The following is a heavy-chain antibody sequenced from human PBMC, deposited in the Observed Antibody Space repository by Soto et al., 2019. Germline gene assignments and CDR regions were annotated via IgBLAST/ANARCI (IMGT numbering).Heavy chain of an antibody. CDR2: ILVGGST. Sequence: AGGSLRLSCAVSGFICSSYDVSWFLHSPGKGLAWVSTILVGGSTHYEDSVQGRFTISRDTSKNTVYLHMNSLTAGDTAVYYCAKAPATGGGAFEIYGQGTMVTVSS. J-gene: IGHJ3*02. V-gene: IGHV3-23*01. D-gene: IGHD2-8*02. CDR1: GFICSSYD. CDR3: AKAPATGGGAFEI.